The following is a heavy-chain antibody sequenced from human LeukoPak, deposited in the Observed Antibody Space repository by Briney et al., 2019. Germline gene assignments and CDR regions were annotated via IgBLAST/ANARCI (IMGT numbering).Heavy chain of an antibody. CDR1: GASISAGYS. CDR2: IYYSGST. D-gene: IGHD2-8*01. Sequence: SETLSLTCTVSGASISAGYSWSWIRQPPGKGLQWIGYIYYSGSTYYNPSLKSRTTISVDTSKNQFSLKLSSVTAADTAVYSCARSNGVSYFDYWGQGHLVTVSS. V-gene: IGHV4-30-4*07. J-gene: IGHJ4*02. CDR3: ARSNGVSYFDY.